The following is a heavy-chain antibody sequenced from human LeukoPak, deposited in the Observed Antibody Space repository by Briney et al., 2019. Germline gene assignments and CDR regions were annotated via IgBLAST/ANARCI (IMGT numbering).Heavy chain of an antibody. CDR3: ARTASAVTTAIDY. CDR1: GASISGYY. CDR2: IDYTGST. V-gene: IGHV4-59*01. Sequence: SETLSLTCTVSGASISGYYWTWIRQPPGKGLDWIGHIDYTGSTNYNSSLESRVTISVDTSKAQFSLKLRYVTAADTAVYYCARTASAVTTAIDYWGQGTLVTVSS. J-gene: IGHJ4*02. D-gene: IGHD4-17*01.